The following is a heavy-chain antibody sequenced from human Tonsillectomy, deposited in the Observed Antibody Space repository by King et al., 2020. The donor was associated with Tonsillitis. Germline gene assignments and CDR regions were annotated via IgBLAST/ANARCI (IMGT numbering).Heavy chain of an antibody. J-gene: IGHJ3*02. Sequence: VQLVESGGGVVRPGGSLRLSCAASGFTFDDYGMNWVRQVPGKGLEWVSGTHWNGGGTGYADSVKGRCTISRENAKNSLYLQMNMLRAEDTALYHCARGLSICSSSSCSEGAFEIWGQGTMVTVSP. V-gene: IGHV3-20*01. CDR2: THWNGGGT. D-gene: IGHD2-2*01. CDR1: GFTFDDYG. CDR3: ARGLSICSSSSCSEGAFEI.